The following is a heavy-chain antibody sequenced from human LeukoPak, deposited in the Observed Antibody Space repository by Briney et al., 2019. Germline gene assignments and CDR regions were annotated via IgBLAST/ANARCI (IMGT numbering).Heavy chain of an antibody. CDR3: AQDGGNSHDAFDI. D-gene: IGHD4-23*01. CDR1: GGTFSSYA. Sequence: ASVKVSCKASGGTFSSYAISWVRQAPGQGLEWMGWINPNSGGTNYAQKFQGRVTMTRDTSISAAYMELSRLRSDDTAVYYCAQDGGNSHDAFDIWGQGTMVTVSS. V-gene: IGHV1-2*02. J-gene: IGHJ3*02. CDR2: INPNSGGT.